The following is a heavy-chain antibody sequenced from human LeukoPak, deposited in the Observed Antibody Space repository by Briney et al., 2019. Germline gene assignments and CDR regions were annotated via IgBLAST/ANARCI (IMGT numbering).Heavy chain of an antibody. CDR1: GFTFSSYG. Sequence: PGGSLRLSCAASGFTFSSYGMHWVRQAPGKGLEWVSAISGSGGSTYYADSVKCRFTISRDNSKNTLYLQMNSLRAEDSAVYYCAKDLAITMIPYYIDYWGQGTLVTVSS. D-gene: IGHD3-22*01. V-gene: IGHV3-23*01. CDR2: ISGSGGST. J-gene: IGHJ4*02. CDR3: AKDLAITMIPYYIDY.